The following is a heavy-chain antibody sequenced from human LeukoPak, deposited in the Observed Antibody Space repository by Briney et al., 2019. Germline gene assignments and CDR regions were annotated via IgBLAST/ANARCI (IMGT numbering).Heavy chain of an antibody. CDR2: IYYSGST. J-gene: IGHJ4*02. D-gene: IGHD3-22*01. Sequence: SSETLSLTCTVSGGSISSGDYYWSWIRQPPGKGLEWIGHIYYSGSTYYNPSLKSRVTISVETSKNQFSLKLSSVTAADTAVYYCARAGPTYYYDSSGYYSDYWGQGTLVTVSS. CDR3: ARAGPTYYYDSSGYYSDY. V-gene: IGHV4-30-4*08. CDR1: GGSISSGDYY.